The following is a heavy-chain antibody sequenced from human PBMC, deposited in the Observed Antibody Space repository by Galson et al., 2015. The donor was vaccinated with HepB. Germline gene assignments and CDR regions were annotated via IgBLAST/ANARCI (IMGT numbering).Heavy chain of an antibody. D-gene: IGHD2-2*02. V-gene: IGHV4-31*03. CDR1: GGSISSGGYY. CDR3: ASRGVPAAIDWFDP. CDR2: IYYSGST. J-gene: IGHJ5*02. Sequence: LSLTCTVSGGSISSGGYYWSWIRQHPGKGLEWIGYIYYSGSTYYNPSLKSRVTISVDTSKNQFSLKLSSVTAADTAVYYCASRGVPAAIDWFDPWGQGTLVTVSS.